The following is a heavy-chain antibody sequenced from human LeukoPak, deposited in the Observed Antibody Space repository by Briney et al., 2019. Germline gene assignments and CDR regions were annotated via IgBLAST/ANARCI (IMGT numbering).Heavy chain of an antibody. Sequence: GGSLRLSCAASGFNFSNHYMSWVRQAPAKGLEWVSIIYSGGTTHHPASVKGRFNISRDTSKNTLYLQMNSLRDEDTAVYFCVRDQAYYGSGSYSWYFDVWGRGTLVAVSS. D-gene: IGHD3-10*01. CDR1: GFNFSNHY. CDR2: IYSGGTT. V-gene: IGHV3-66*01. CDR3: VRDQAYYGSGSYSWYFDV. J-gene: IGHJ2*01.